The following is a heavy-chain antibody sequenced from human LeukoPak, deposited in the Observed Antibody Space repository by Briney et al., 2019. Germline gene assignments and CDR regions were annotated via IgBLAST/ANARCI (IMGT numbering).Heavy chain of an antibody. D-gene: IGHD6-13*01. V-gene: IGHV4-59*01. J-gene: IGHJ5*02. CDR2: IYYSGST. CDR3: ARDVYSSSWYNWFDP. Sequence: KSSETLSLTCTVSGGSISSYYWSWIRQPPGKGLEWIGYIYYSGSTNYNPSLKSRVTIPVDTSKNQFSLKLSSVTAADTAVYYCARDVYSSSWYNWFDPWGQGTLVTVSS. CDR1: GGSISSYY.